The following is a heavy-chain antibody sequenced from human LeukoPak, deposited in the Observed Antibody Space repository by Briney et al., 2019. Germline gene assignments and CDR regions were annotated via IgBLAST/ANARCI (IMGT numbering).Heavy chain of an antibody. D-gene: IGHD2-21*01. CDR2: IKQDGSEK. Sequence: GGSLRLSCAASGFTFSTYEINWVRQAPGKGLEWVANIKQDGSEKYYVDSVKGRFTISRDNAKNSLYLQMNSLRAEDTAVYYCARDPLGVVITNYYYYMDVWGKGTTVTVSS. J-gene: IGHJ6*03. CDR3: ARDPLGVVITNYYYYMDV. V-gene: IGHV3-7*01. CDR1: GFTFSTYE.